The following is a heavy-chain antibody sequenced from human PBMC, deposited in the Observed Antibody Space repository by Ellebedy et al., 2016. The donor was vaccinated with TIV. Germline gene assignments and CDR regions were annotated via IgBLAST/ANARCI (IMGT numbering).Heavy chain of an antibody. CDR3: ARERGYGGSGADY. V-gene: IGHV3-7*01. Sequence: GESLKISCAASGFTFSSYWMSWVRPAPGKALEWVANIKQDGSEKYYVDSVKGGFTISRANANNSLYLQMNSLRAEDTAVYYCARERGYGGSGADYWGQGTLVTVSS. D-gene: IGHD4-23*01. J-gene: IGHJ4*02. CDR1: GFTFSSYW. CDR2: IKQDGSEK.